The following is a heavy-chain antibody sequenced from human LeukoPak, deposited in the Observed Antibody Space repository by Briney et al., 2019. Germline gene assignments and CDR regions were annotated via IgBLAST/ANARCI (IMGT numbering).Heavy chain of an antibody. V-gene: IGHV4-59*01. CDR3: ARGGGYHIDY. J-gene: IGHJ4*02. CDR2: IYYSGST. Sequence: SETLSLTCAVSGGSISSYYWSWIRQPPGKGLEWIGYIYYSGSTNYNPSLKSRVTISVDTSKNQFSLKLSSVTAADTAVYYCARGGGYHIDYWGQGALVTVSS. CDR1: GGSISSYY. D-gene: IGHD3-16*02.